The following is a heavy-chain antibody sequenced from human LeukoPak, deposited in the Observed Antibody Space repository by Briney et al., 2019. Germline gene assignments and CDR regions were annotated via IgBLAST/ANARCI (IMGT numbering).Heavy chain of an antibody. CDR1: GYTFTSYA. D-gene: IGHD3-9*01. Sequence: ASVTVSCKASGYTFTSYAMHWVRQAPGQRLEWMGWINAGNGNTKYSQKFQGRVTITRDTSASTAYMELSSLRSEDTAVYYCARGKIYDILTGYGGALDYWGQGTLVTVSS. CDR2: INAGNGNT. CDR3: ARGKIYDILTGYGGALDY. J-gene: IGHJ4*02. V-gene: IGHV1-3*01.